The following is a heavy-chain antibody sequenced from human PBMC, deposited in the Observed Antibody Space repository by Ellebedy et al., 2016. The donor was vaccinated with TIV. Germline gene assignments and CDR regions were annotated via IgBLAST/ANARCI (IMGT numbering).Heavy chain of an antibody. CDR2: MFHSGST. CDR3: ARALSRGWYLFDY. D-gene: IGHD6-19*01. Sequence: SETLSLTXSVSGYSIRSGYYWGWIRQPPGQGLEWIGSMFHSGSTYYNPSLKSRVTISVDTTKNQWSLRLRSVTAADTAVYFCARALSRGWYLFDYWGQGVLVSVSS. V-gene: IGHV4-38-2*02. J-gene: IGHJ4*02. CDR1: GYSIRSGYY.